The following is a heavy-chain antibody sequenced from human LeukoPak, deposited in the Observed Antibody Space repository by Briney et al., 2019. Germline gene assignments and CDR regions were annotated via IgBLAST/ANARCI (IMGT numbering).Heavy chain of an antibody. CDR2: INRSGST. J-gene: IGHJ4*02. Sequence: PSETLSLTCAVYGGSFSGYYWSWIRQPPGKGLEWIGEINRSGSTNYNPSLKSRVTISVDTSKNQLSLKLSSVTAADTAVYYCARHIRRWLHKFCMDYWGQGTLVTVSS. CDR1: GGSFSGYY. CDR3: ARHIRRWLHKFCMDY. V-gene: IGHV4-34*01. D-gene: IGHD5-24*01.